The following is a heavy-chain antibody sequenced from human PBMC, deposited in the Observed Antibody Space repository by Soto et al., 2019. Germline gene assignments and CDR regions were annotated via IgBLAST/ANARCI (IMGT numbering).Heavy chain of an antibody. D-gene: IGHD2-2*02. Sequence: QVQLVQSGAEVKKPGSSVKVSCKASGGTFSSYAISWVRQAPGQGLEWMGGIIPIFGTANYAQEFQGRVTITADESTSKAYMELSSLRSEDTAVYYCASRAYCSSTSCYTGGYYGMDVWGQGTTVTVSS. V-gene: IGHV1-69*01. J-gene: IGHJ6*02. CDR1: GGTFSSYA. CDR3: ASRAYCSSTSCYTGGYYGMDV. CDR2: IIPIFGTA.